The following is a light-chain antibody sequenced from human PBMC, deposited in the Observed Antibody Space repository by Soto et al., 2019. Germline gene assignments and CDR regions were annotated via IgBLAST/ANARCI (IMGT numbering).Light chain of an antibody. Sequence: QSVLTQPPSVSGAPGQRVTISCTGSSSNIGAGYDVHWYQQLPGTAPKLLIYGNNNRPSGVPDRFSGSKSGTSASLAITGLQAEDEADYYCQAYDSSLRGWVFGGGTKLTAL. J-gene: IGLJ3*02. CDR2: GNN. CDR3: QAYDSSLRGWV. V-gene: IGLV1-40*01. CDR1: SSNIGAGYD.